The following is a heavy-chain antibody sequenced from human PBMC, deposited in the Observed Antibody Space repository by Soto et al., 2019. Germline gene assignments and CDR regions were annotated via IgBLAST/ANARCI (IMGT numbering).Heavy chain of an antibody. D-gene: IGHD4-4*01. V-gene: IGHV3-30-3*01. CDR3: ARPLWRDDYNWGYFDL. CDR2: ISYDGSNK. J-gene: IGHJ2*01. Sequence: QVQLVESGGGVVQPGRSLRLSCAASGFTFSSYAMHWVRQAPGKGLEWVAVISYDGSNKYYADSVKGRFTISRDNSKNRRYLQMNSLRTEDTAVYYCARPLWRDDYNWGYFDLWRRGTLVTVSS. CDR1: GFTFSSYA.